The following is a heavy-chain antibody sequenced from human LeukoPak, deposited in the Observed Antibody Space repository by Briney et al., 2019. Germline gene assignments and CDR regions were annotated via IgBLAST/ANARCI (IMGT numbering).Heavy chain of an antibody. D-gene: IGHD6-6*01. CDR1: GFTFSSYS. CDR3: ARGRDSSSSYPGY. Sequence: PGGSLRLSCAVSGFTFSSYSMTWVRQAPGKGLEWVSYISGTSSTVYYADSVKGRFTISRDNVKNSLYLQMNSLRAEDTAVYYCARGRDSSSSYPGYWGQGALVTVSS. CDR2: ISGTSSTV. V-gene: IGHV3-48*01. J-gene: IGHJ4*02.